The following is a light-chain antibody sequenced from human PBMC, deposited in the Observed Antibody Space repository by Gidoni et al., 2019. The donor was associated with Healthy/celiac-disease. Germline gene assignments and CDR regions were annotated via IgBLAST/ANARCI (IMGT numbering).Light chain of an antibody. CDR1: SSDVGGYNY. Sequence: QSPLTQPRSVSGSPGQSVTISCTGTSSDVGGYNYVSWYQQHPGKAPKRMIYDVSKRPSGVPDRFSGSKSGNTASLTISGLQAEDEADYYCCSYAGSYTLYVFGTGTKVTVL. J-gene: IGLJ1*01. CDR2: DVS. CDR3: CSYAGSYTLYV. V-gene: IGLV2-11*01.